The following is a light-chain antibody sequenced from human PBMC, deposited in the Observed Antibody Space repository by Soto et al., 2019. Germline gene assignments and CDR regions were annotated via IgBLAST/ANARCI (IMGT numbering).Light chain of an antibody. Sequence: IPITPAPFTLSSSLGGRVTIPCRASQSIGSWLAWYQQKPGKAPKLLIYDASSLKSGVPSRFSGSGSGTEFTLTISSLQPDDFATYYCQQYNIYSATFGQGTKVDIK. V-gene: IGKV1-5*01. CDR1: QSIGSW. CDR2: DAS. CDR3: QQYNIYSAT. J-gene: IGKJ1*01.